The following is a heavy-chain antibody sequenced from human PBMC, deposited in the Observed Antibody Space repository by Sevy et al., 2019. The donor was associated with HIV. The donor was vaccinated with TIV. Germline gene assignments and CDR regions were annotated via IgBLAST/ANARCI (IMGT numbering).Heavy chain of an antibody. D-gene: IGHD5-12*01. Sequence: GGSLRLSCAASAFTFSSYSMNWVRQAPGKGLEWVSYISSSSTTIYYADSVKGRFTISRDNAKNSLYLQMNSLRDEDTAVYYCARGYTGYDVGPLDYWGQGTLVTVSS. V-gene: IGHV3-48*02. CDR1: AFTFSSYS. J-gene: IGHJ4*02. CDR3: ARGYTGYDVGPLDY. CDR2: ISSSSTTI.